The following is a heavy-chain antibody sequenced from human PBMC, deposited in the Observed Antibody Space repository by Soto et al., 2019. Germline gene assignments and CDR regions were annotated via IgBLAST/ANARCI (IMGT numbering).Heavy chain of an antibody. CDR1: GFTFSNAW. J-gene: IGHJ3*02. Sequence: GGSLRLSCAASGFTFSNAWMSWVRQAPGKGLEWVGRIKSKTDGGTTDYAAPVKGRFTISRDDSKNTLYLQMNSLKTEDTAVYYCTTYRVSSDAFDIWGQGTMVTVSS. V-gene: IGHV3-15*01. D-gene: IGHD1-26*01. CDR3: TTYRVSSDAFDI. CDR2: IKSKTDGGTT.